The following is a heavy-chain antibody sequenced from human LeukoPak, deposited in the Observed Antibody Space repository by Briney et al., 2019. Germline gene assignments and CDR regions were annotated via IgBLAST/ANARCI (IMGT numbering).Heavy chain of an antibody. CDR1: GGSISSSSYF. D-gene: IGHD4-11*01. CDR2: IYYSGST. CDR3: ARIPTDSNYGFDY. Sequence: SETLSLTCTVSGGSISSSSYFCGWIRQPPGKGLEWIGTIYYSGSTYYNPSLKSRVTISVDTSKSHFSLKLSSVTAADTAVYYCARIPTDSNYGFDYWGQGTLVTVSS. V-gene: IGHV4-39*02. J-gene: IGHJ4*02.